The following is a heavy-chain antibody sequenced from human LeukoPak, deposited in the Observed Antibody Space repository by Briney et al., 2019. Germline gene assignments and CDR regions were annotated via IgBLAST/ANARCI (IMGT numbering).Heavy chain of an antibody. D-gene: IGHD5-18*01. Sequence: PGGSLRLSCAASGFTFSSYAMHWVRQAPGKGLEWVAVISYDGSNKYYADSVKGRFTISRDNPKNTLYLQMNSLRAEDTAVYYCARDGRIQPLGYWGQGTLVTVSS. J-gene: IGHJ4*02. CDR2: ISYDGSNK. CDR1: GFTFSSYA. V-gene: IGHV3-30*04. CDR3: ARDGRIQPLGY.